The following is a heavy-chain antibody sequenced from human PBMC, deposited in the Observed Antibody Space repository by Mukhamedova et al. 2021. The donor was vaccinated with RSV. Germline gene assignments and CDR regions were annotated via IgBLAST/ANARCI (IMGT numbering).Heavy chain of an antibody. J-gene: IGHJ5*02. CDR3: ARLGYCSSTSCRNWFDP. CDR2: GEN. D-gene: IGHD2-2*01. Sequence: GENSYSTSLKSRLTISKDTSKSQVVLTMTNMDPVDTATYYCARLGYCSSTSCRNWFDPWGQGTLVTVSS. V-gene: IGHV2-26*01.